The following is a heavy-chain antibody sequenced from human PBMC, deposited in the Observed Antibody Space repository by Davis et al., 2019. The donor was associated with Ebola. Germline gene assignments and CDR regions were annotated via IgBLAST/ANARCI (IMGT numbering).Heavy chain of an antibody. CDR2: ITSNSGTT. Sequence: PGGSLRLSCATSGLTFANYAMHWFRQAPGKGLEWVSGITSNSGTTAYADSVKGRFTISRDNAKDSLYLQMNSLRTEDTAFYYCAKDFYGSGSYIDAWGQGTLVAVSS. V-gene: IGHV3-9*01. CDR1: GLTFANYA. J-gene: IGHJ5*02. D-gene: IGHD3-10*01. CDR3: AKDFYGSGSYIDA.